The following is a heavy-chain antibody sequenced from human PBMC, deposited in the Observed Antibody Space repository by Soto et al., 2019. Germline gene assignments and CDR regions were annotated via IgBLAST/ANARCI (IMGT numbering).Heavy chain of an antibody. V-gene: IGHV3-30*18. D-gene: IGHD3-22*01. CDR2: ISYDGSNK. CDR3: AKAAEWLLLNY. CDR1: GFTFSSYG. Sequence: LRLSCAASGFTFSSYGMHWVRQAPGKGLEWGAVISYDGSNKYYADSVKGRFTITRDNSKNTLYLQMNSLRAANTAVYYCAKAAEWLLLNYRGQGTLVTVAS. J-gene: IGHJ4*02.